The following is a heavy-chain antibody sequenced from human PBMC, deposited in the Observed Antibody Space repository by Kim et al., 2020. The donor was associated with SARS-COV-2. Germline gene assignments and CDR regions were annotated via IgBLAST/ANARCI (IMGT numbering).Heavy chain of an antibody. Sequence: ASVKVSCKASGYTFNSYYMHWVRQAPGQGLEWMGIINPSGGSTSYAQKFQGRVTMTRDTSTSTVYMELSSLRSEDTAVYYCARGSPVYYDILTGYYRDYWRQGTLLTVSS. CDR2: INPSGGST. CDR1: GYTFNSYY. CDR3: ARGSPVYYDILTGYYRDY. J-gene: IGHJ4*02. V-gene: IGHV1-46*02. D-gene: IGHD3-9*01.